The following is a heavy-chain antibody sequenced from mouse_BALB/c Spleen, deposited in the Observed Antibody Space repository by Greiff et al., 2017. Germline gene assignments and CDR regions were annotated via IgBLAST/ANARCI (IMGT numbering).Heavy chain of an antibody. D-gene: IGHD2-3*01. CDR1: GFNIKDTY. V-gene: IGHV14-3*02. CDR3: RWLLRAMDY. J-gene: IGHJ4*01. Sequence: VHVKQSGAELVKPGASVKLSCTASGFNIKDTYMHWVKQRPEQGLEWIGRIDPANGNTKYDPKFQGKATITADTSSNTAYLQLSSLTSEDTAVYYSRWLLRAMDYWGQGTSVTVSS. CDR2: IDPANGNT.